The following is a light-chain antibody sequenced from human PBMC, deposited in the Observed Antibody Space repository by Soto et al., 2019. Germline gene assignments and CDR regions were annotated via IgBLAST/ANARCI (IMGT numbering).Light chain of an antibody. CDR1: SSDVGANNY. Sequence: QSALTQPPSASGSPGQSVTISCTGTSSDVGANNYVSWYQQHPGKAPKLMIYEVTKRHSGVPDRFSGSKSGNTASLTVSGLQAEDEADYYCSSYAGTNRVFGTGTKVTVL. V-gene: IGLV2-8*01. J-gene: IGLJ1*01. CDR3: SSYAGTNRV. CDR2: EVT.